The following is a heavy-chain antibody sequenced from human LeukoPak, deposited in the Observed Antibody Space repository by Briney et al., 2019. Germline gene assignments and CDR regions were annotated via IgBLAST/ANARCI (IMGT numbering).Heavy chain of an antibody. V-gene: IGHV1-18*01. CDR1: GYTFTSYG. Sequence: ASVKVSCKASGYTFTSYGISWVRQAPGQGLEWMGWISAYNGNTNYAQKLQGRVTMTTDTFTSTAYMELRSLRSDDTAVYYCAYIPLRMTAADYYYYGMDVWGQGTTVTVSS. J-gene: IGHJ6*02. CDR2: ISAYNGNT. D-gene: IGHD2-21*02. CDR3: AYIPLRMTAADYYYYGMDV.